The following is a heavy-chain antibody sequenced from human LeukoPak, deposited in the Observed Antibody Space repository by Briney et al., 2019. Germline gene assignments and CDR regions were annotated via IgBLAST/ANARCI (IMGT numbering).Heavy chain of an antibody. CDR1: GYTFTGYY. V-gene: IGHV1-18*04. CDR3: ARADSGWYFDY. Sequence: EASVKVSCKASGYTFTGYYMHWVRQAPGQGLEWMGWISAYNGNTNYAQKLQGRVTMTTDTSTSTAYMELRSLRSDDTAVYYCARADSGWYFDYWGQGTLVTVSS. D-gene: IGHD6-19*01. J-gene: IGHJ4*02. CDR2: ISAYNGNT.